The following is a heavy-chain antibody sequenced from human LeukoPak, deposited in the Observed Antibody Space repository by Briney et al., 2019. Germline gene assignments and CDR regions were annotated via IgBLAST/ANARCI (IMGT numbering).Heavy chain of an antibody. CDR3: ARDQNYFDTTTYYGIDY. D-gene: IGHD3-22*01. V-gene: IGHV1-2*02. CDR1: GYSLPGYY. J-gene: IGHJ4*02. Sequence: ASVKVSCLASGYSLPGYYIHGVRPAPGQGLAWVGWINPNSGATHYAQKFQDRVTMPRDTSISTAYMELSRLRANDTAVYLCARDQNYFDTTTYYGIDYWGQGTLVTVSS. CDR2: INPNSGAT.